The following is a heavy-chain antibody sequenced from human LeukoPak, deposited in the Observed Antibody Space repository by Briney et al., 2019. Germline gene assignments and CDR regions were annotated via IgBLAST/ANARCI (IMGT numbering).Heavy chain of an antibody. CDR1: GFTVSSNY. Sequence: GGSLRLSCAASGFTVSSNYMSWVRQAPGKGLEWVSVIYSGGSTYYADSVKGRFTISRDNSKNTLYLQMNSLRAEDTAVYYCARDSWPDSGNGMDVWGQGTTVTVSS. D-gene: IGHD1-26*01. V-gene: IGHV3-66*01. CDR2: IYSGGST. CDR3: ARDSWPDSGNGMDV. J-gene: IGHJ6*02.